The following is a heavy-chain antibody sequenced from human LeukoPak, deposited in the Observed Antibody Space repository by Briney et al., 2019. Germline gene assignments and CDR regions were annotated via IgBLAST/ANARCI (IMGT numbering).Heavy chain of an antibody. J-gene: IGHJ4*02. Sequence: PSETLSLTCTASGVSISSYYWSWLRQPPGKGLEWVGDIYYSGSTNYKPSLKSRVTISVETSKNQFSLKLRSVTAADTAVYYCARVTGYMIEDYFDYWGQGTLVTVSS. CDR1: GVSISSYY. D-gene: IGHD3-22*01. V-gene: IGHV4-59*01. CDR2: IYYSGST. CDR3: ARVTGYMIEDYFDY.